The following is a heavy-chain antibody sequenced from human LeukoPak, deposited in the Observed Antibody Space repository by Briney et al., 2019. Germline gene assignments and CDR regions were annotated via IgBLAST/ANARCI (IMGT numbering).Heavy chain of an antibody. CDR1: GFTVSSNY. V-gene: IGHV3-23*01. CDR2: ISGSGGST. Sequence: GGSLRLSCAASGFTVSSNYMSWVRQAPGKGLECVSAISGSGGSTYYADSVKGRFTISRDNSKNTLYLQMNSLRAEDTAVYYCAKEFEWEPRADFQHWGQGTLVTVSS. CDR3: AKEFEWEPRADFQH. J-gene: IGHJ1*01. D-gene: IGHD1-26*01.